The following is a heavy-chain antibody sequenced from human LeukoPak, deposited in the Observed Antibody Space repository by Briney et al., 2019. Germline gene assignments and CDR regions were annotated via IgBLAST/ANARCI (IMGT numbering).Heavy chain of an antibody. CDR2: IHHSGST. CDR3: ARHGWYFDL. Sequence: SETLSLTCTVSGGSIGGGGYYWSWIRQHPGKGLEWIGYIHHSGSTNYNPSLKSRVTISVDTSKNQFSLKLSSVAAADTAVYYCARHGWYFDLWGRGTLVTVSS. D-gene: IGHD4-17*01. V-gene: IGHV4-31*03. J-gene: IGHJ2*01. CDR1: GGSIGGGGYY.